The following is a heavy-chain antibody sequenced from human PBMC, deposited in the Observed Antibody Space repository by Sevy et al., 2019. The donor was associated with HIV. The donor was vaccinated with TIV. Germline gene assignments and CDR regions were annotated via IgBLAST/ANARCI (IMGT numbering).Heavy chain of an antibody. Sequence: SETLSLTCAVSGGSISSGGYSWSWIRQPPGKGLEWIGYIYHSGSTYYNPSLKSRVTISVDRSKNQFSPKLSSVTAADTAVYYCAREYSSGYYFDYWGQGTLVTVSS. V-gene: IGHV4-30-2*01. CDR2: IYHSGST. CDR1: GGSISSGGYS. CDR3: AREYSSGYYFDY. D-gene: IGHD6-19*01. J-gene: IGHJ4*02.